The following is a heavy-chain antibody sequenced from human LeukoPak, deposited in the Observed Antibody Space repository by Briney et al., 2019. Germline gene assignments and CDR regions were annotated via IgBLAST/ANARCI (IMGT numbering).Heavy chain of an antibody. CDR1: GHTFTGQY. CDR2: INLNTGGT. Sequence: ASVKIPCKASGHTFTGQYMHWVRQAPGQGLEWMGWINLNTGGTNYAQKFQGRVTMTSDTSISTVYMEVSRLRSDDTAVYYCVRDFDWGPDYWGQGTLVTVSS. CDR3: VRDFDWGPDY. D-gene: IGHD3-9*01. V-gene: IGHV1-2*02. J-gene: IGHJ4*02.